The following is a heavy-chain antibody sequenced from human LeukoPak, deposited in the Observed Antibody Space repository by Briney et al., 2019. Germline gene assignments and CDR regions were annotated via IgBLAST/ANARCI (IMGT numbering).Heavy chain of an antibody. CDR1: GFTFSSYG. D-gene: IGHD6-19*01. J-gene: IGHJ4*02. Sequence: GGSLRLSCAASGFTFSSYGMHWVRQAPGKGLEWVAVIWYDGSNKYYADSVKGRFTISRDNSKNTLYLQMDSLRAEDTAVYYCARDPGVRWLVGFDYWGQGTLVTVPS. CDR2: IWYDGSNK. CDR3: ARDPGVRWLVGFDY. V-gene: IGHV3-33*01.